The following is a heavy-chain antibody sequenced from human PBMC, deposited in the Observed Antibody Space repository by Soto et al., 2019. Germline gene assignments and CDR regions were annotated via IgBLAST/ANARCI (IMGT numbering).Heavy chain of an antibody. D-gene: IGHD1-26*01. CDR3: ARGSGMGAPDGSFDI. CDR1: GGTFSSYA. Sequence: SVKVSCKASGGTFSSYAISWVRQAPGQGLEWMGGIIPIFGTANYAQKFQGRVTITADKSTSTAYMGLSSLRSEDTAVYYCARGSGMGAPDGSFDIWGQGTMVTVSS. J-gene: IGHJ3*02. CDR2: IIPIFGTA. V-gene: IGHV1-69*06.